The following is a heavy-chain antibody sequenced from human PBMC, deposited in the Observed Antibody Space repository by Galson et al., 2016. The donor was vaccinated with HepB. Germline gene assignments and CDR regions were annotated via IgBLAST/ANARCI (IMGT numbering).Heavy chain of an antibody. Sequence: SLRLSCAASGFTFTFYAMTWVRQAPGKGLEWLSSIAGIGGGIYYADSVKGRFAISRDNSKNTLYLEMKNLRAEDTAVYYCAKYSGWGTRNFDYWGQGTLVTVSS. CDR3: AKYSGWGTRNFDY. V-gene: IGHV3-23*01. J-gene: IGHJ4*02. CDR1: GFTFTFYA. CDR2: IAGIGGGI. D-gene: IGHD3-10*01.